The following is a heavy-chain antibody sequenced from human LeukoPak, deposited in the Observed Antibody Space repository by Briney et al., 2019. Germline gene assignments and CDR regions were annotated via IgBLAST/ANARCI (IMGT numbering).Heavy chain of an antibody. CDR3: ARSRGGGSGGLSGLDP. CDR2: IRYDGSNK. D-gene: IGHD2-15*01. Sequence: PGTSLRLSCAASGFTFSSYGMHWVRQAPGKGLEWVAFIRYDGSNKYYADSVKGRFTISRDNSKNTLYLQMNSLRAEDTAVYYCARSRGGGSGGLSGLDPWGQGTLVTVSS. V-gene: IGHV3-30*02. CDR1: GFTFSSYG. J-gene: IGHJ5*02.